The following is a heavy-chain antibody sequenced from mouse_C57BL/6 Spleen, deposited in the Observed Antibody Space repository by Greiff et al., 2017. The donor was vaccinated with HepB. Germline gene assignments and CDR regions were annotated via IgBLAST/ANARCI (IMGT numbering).Heavy chain of an antibody. D-gene: IGHD2-4*01. CDR2: ISYDGSN. CDR1: GYSITSGYY. V-gene: IGHV3-6*01. Sequence: DVKLQESGPGLVKPSQSLSLTCSVTGYSITSGYYWNWIRQFPGNKLEWMGYISYDGSNNYNPSLKNRISITRDTSKNQFFLKLNSVTTEDTATYYCARANYDYDVGGPWFAYWGQGTLVTVSA. CDR3: ARANYDYDVGGPWFAY. J-gene: IGHJ3*01.